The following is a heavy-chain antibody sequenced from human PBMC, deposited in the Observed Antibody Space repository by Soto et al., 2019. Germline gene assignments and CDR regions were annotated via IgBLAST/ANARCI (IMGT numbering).Heavy chain of an antibody. D-gene: IGHD2-8*02. CDR2: INPKNYDT. V-gene: IGHV1-2*02. CDR1: GYRFINFY. J-gene: IGHJ5*01. Sequence: QVQLVQSGAEVKKPGASVRVSCKAFGYRFINFYLYWVRQAPGQGLEWMGWINPKNYDTNYAQKFHGRVTMPRDTSISVAYMELSALNSGDTAVYYCARDDTGANFGSWGQGTLVTV. CDR3: ARDDTGANFGS.